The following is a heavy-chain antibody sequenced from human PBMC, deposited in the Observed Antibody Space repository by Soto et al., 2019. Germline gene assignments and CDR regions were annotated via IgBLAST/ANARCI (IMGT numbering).Heavy chain of an antibody. V-gene: IGHV1-18*01. Sequence: ASVKVSCKSSGYKFSSYALSWVRQAPGQGLEWLGWISVDSGNTKYVQSLQDRVSMTTDTSTSTAYMELTSLRSEDTAVYYCARGRLELRFLEWLSTPSWFDPWGQGTLVTVSS. CDR3: ARGRLELRFLEWLSTPSWFDP. CDR1: GYKFSSYA. CDR2: ISVDSGNT. D-gene: IGHD3-3*01. J-gene: IGHJ5*02.